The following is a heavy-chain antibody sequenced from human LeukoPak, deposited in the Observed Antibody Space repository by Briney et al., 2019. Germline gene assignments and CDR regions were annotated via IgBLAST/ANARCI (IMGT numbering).Heavy chain of an antibody. Sequence: GGSLRLSCAASGFTFSSYAMSWVRQAPGKGLEWVSTISGSGGSTYYADSVKGRFTISRDNAKNSLYLQMNSLRAEDTAVYYCARDPGVLWFGDGFDIWGQGTMVTVSS. CDR2: ISGSGGST. J-gene: IGHJ3*02. V-gene: IGHV3-23*01. CDR1: GFTFSSYA. D-gene: IGHD3-10*01. CDR3: ARDPGVLWFGDGFDI.